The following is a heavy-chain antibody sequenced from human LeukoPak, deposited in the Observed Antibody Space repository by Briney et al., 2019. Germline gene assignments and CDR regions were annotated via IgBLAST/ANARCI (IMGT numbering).Heavy chain of an antibody. V-gene: IGHV3-48*04. Sequence: GGSLRLSCAASGFTFSSYSMNWVRQAPGKGLEWVSYISAISSSSTYYADSVKGRFTISRDNAKNSLYLQMNSLRAEDTAVYYCAKSFSSGWYMSFDYWGQGTLVTVSS. CDR1: GFTFSSYS. D-gene: IGHD6-19*01. CDR2: ISAISSSST. CDR3: AKSFSSGWYMSFDY. J-gene: IGHJ4*02.